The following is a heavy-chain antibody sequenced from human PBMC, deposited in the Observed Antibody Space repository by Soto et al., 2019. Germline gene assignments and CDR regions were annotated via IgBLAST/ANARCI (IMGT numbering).Heavy chain of an antibody. D-gene: IGHD4-17*01. V-gene: IGHV4-59*12. Sequence: SETRSLTWTVSGGSISSYYWSWIRLPPGKGLEWIGYIYHSGSTYYNPSLKSRVTISVDRSKNQFSLKLSSVTAADTAVYYCARSQTTVTSYDYWGQGTLVTVSS. CDR1: GGSISSYY. CDR3: ARSQTTVTSYDY. J-gene: IGHJ4*02. CDR2: IYHSGST.